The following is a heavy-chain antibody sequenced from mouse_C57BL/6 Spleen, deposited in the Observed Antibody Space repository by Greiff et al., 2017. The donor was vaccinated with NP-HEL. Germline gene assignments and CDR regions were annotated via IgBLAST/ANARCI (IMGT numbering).Heavy chain of an antibody. J-gene: IGHJ3*01. Sequence: QVQLQQPGAELVRPGSSVKLSCKASGYTFTSYWMHWVKQRPIQGLEWIGNIDPSDSETHYNQKFKDKATLTVDKSSSTAYMQLSSLTSEDSAVYYCARTTLYGKERWFAYWGQGTLVTVSA. CDR3: ARTTLYGKERWFAY. D-gene: IGHD1-1*01. CDR2: IDPSDSET. V-gene: IGHV1-52*01. CDR1: GYTFTSYW.